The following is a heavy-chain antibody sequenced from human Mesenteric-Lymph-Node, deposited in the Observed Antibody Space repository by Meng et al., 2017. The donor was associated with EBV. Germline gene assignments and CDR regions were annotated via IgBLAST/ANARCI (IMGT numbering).Heavy chain of an antibody. CDR1: GGSISSSSYY. V-gene: IGHV4-39*07. D-gene: IGHD1-7*01. Sequence: QLQLQESGPGLVKPSXXLPLTCTVSGGSISSSSYYWGWIRQPPGKGLEWIGSIYYSGSTYYNPSLKSRVTISVDTSKNQFSLKLSSVTAADTAVYYCAKEELHWFDPWGQGTLVTVSS. CDR2: IYYSGST. CDR3: AKEELHWFDP. J-gene: IGHJ5*02.